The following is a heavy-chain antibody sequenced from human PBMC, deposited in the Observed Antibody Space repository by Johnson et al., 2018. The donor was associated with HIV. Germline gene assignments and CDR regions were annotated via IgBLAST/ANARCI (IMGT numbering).Heavy chain of an antibody. CDR2: ISSSGSTI. J-gene: IGHJ3*02. V-gene: IGHV3-11*04. CDR1: GFTFSDYY. Sequence: QVQLVESGGGLVKPGGSLRLSCAASGFTFSDYYMSWIRQAPGKGLEWVSYISSSGSTIYYADSVKGRFTIYRDTAKNSLYLQMNSLRDVDTAVYYCGRDGRGLDAFDIWGQGTMVTVSS. CDR3: GRDGRGLDAFDI. D-gene: IGHD3/OR15-3a*01.